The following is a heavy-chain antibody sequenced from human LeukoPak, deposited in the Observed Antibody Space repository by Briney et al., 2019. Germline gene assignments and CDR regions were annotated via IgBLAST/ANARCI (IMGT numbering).Heavy chain of an antibody. CDR2: ISWNSGSI. CDR3: AKGLESSSWFSFDY. V-gene: IGHV3-9*03. D-gene: IGHD6-13*01. CDR1: GFTFDDYA. Sequence: LSGGSLRLSCAASGFTFDDYAMHWVRQAPGKGLEWVSGISWNSGSIGYADSVKGRFTISRDNAKNSLYLQMNSLRAEDMALYYCAKGLESSSWFSFDYWGQGTLVTVSS. J-gene: IGHJ4*02.